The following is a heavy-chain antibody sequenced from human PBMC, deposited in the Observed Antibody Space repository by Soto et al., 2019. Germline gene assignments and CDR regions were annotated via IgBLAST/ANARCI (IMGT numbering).Heavy chain of an antibody. V-gene: IGHV1-3*01. Sequence: ASVKVSCKASGYTFSTYALHWVRQAPGQGLEWMGWINGGNGHTRYSQRFKDRVTISRDTPASTAYMELSGLRSEDTAVYYCARGKGMEENYYYYGMDVWGQGTTVTVSS. CDR2: INGGNGHT. CDR1: GYTFSTYA. D-gene: IGHD1-1*01. CDR3: ARGKGMEENYYYYGMDV. J-gene: IGHJ6*02.